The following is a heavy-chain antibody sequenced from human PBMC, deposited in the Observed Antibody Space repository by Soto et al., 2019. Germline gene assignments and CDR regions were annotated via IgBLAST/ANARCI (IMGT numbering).Heavy chain of an antibody. Sequence: ESGGGVVQPGRSLRLSCAASGFTFSSYGMHWVRQAPGKGLEWVAVIWYDGSNKYYADSVKGRFTISRDNSKNTLYLQMNSLRAEDTAVYYCARDLHDYGDYFYYYYGMDVWGQGTTVTVSS. CDR1: GFTFSSYG. CDR3: ARDLHDYGDYFYYYYGMDV. J-gene: IGHJ6*02. CDR2: IWYDGSNK. V-gene: IGHV3-33*01. D-gene: IGHD4-17*01.